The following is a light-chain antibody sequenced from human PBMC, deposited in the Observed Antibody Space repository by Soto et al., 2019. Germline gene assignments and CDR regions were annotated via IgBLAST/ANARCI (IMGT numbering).Light chain of an antibody. CDR1: SGYSNYK. J-gene: IGLJ3*02. Sequence: QTVVTQPPSASASLGASVTLTCTLSSGYSNYKVDWYQQRPGKGPRFVMRVGTGGIVGSKGDGIPDRFSVLGSGLNRYLTIKNIQEEDESDYHCGADHGSGSIPFGGGTKVTVL. V-gene: IGLV9-49*01. CDR2: VGTGGIVG. CDR3: GADHGSGSIP.